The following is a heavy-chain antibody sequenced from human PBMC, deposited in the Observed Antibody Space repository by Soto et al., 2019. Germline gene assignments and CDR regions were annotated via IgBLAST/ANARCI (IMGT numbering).Heavy chain of an antibody. Sequence: PGGSLRRSCAASGLTFSSYGMHWVRQAPGKGLEWVAVISYDGSNKYYADSVKGRFTISRDNSKNTLYLQMNSLRAEDTAVYYCAKDRSGGSWDYWGQGTLVTVSS. CDR2: ISYDGSNK. CDR3: AKDRSGGSWDY. J-gene: IGHJ4*02. D-gene: IGHD3-10*01. V-gene: IGHV3-30*18. CDR1: GLTFSSYG.